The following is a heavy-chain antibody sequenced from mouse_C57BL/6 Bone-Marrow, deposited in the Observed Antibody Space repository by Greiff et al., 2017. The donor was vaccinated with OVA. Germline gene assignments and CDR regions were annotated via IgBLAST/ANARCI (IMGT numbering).Heavy chain of an antibody. Sequence: QVQLQQSGAELMKPGASVKLSCKATGYTFTGYWIEWVKQRPGHGLEWIGEIFPGSGSTNYNEKFKGKATFTAATSSNTAYMQLSILTTADAAIYYYARRRGNYGVDYWGQGTTLTVSS. CDR3: ARRRGNYGVDY. J-gene: IGHJ2*01. V-gene: IGHV1-9*01. D-gene: IGHD2-1*01. CDR1: GYTFTGYW. CDR2: IFPGSGST.